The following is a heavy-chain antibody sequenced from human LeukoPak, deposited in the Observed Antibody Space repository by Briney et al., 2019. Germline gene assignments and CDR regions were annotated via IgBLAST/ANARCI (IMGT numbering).Heavy chain of an antibody. CDR1: GYTFTSYG. CDR2: INPNSGGT. V-gene: IGHV1-2*02. J-gene: IGHJ3*02. CDR3: ASSSKGGYGRDAFDI. Sequence: APVKVSCKASGYTFTSYGISWVRQAPGQGLEWMGWINPNSGGTNYAQKSQGRVTMTRDTSISTAYMELSRLRSDDTAVYYCASSSKGGYGRDAFDIWGQGTMVTVSS. D-gene: IGHD6-13*01.